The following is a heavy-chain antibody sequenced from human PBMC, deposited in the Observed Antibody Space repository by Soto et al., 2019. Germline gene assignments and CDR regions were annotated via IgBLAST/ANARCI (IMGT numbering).Heavy chain of an antibody. D-gene: IGHD2-8*01. CDR2: LSYLGTT. Sequence: SETLSLTCTVSNDSIRSGTYYWAWIRQPPGRGLEWIGSLSYLGTTDYNPSLKSRVTISKDASKNQLYLKLNSMTAEDTAVYYCATGRSDSRWSEEHFWGQGTLVTVSS. CDR3: ATGRSDSRWSEEHF. CDR1: NDSIRSGTYY. J-gene: IGHJ4*02. V-gene: IGHV4-39*01.